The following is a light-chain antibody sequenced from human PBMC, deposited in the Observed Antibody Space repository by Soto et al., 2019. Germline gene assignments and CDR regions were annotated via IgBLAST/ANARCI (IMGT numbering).Light chain of an antibody. CDR3: KSYAGSNTYV. V-gene: IGLV2-14*01. CDR1: TSDIGFYDY. CDR2: GVT. J-gene: IGLJ1*01. Sequence: SVLTQPASVSGSPGQSLTISCTGTTSDIGFYDYVSWYQQYPGKAPKLLIYGVTIRPSGISNRFSGSKSGSTASLTISGLRDEDEADYYCKSYAGSNTYVFGSGTKVTVL.